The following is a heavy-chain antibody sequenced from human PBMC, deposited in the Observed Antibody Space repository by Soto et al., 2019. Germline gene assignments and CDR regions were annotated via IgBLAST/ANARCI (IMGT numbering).Heavy chain of an antibody. J-gene: IGHJ6*02. CDR1: GFTFSSYA. V-gene: IGHV3-30-3*01. CDR2: ISYDGSNK. Sequence: GGSLRLSCAASGFTFSSYAMHWVRQAPGKGLEWVAVISYDGSNKYYADSGKGRFTISRDNSKNTLYLQMNRLRAKDTVVYYCVSDQEGCSSTSGYAFKGGYYGMGVWGQGTTVTVSS. D-gene: IGHD2-2*01. CDR3: VSDQEGCSSTSGYAFKGGYYGMGV.